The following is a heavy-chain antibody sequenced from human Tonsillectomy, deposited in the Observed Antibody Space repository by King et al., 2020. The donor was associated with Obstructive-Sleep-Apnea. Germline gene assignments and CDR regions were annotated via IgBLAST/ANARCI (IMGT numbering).Heavy chain of an antibody. CDR1: GFTFSSYA. V-gene: IGHV3-30*04. Sequence: QLVQSGEGGVQPGRSLRLSCAASGFTFSSYAMHWVRKAPGKGLEWVAVISYDGSNKYYADSVKGRFTISRDNSKNTLYLQMNSLRAEDTAVYYCARDPSGGTYYYDSSGYSVYWGQGTLVTVSS. D-gene: IGHD3-22*01. CDR2: ISYDGSNK. CDR3: ARDPSGGTYYYDSSGYSVY. J-gene: IGHJ4*02.